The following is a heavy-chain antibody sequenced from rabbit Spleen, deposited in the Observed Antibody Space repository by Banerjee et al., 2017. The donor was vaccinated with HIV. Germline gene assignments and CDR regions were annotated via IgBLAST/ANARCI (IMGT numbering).Heavy chain of an antibody. CDR1: GVSFSISSY. Sequence: QSLEESGGDLVQPGASLTLTCTASGVSFSISSYMCWVRQAPGKGLEWIACIDAGSSGFTYFATWAKGRFTISKTSSTTVTLQMTRLTAADTATYFCARDTASSFSSYGMDLWGQGTLVTVS. CDR3: ARDTASSFSSYGMDL. CDR2: IDAGSSGFT. D-gene: IGHD8-1*01. J-gene: IGHJ3*01. V-gene: IGHV1S40*01.